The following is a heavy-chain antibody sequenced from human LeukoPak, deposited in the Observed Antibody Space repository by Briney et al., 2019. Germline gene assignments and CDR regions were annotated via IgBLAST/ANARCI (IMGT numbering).Heavy chain of an antibody. Sequence: ASVKVSCKASGYTFTSYYMHWVRQAPGQGLEWMGIINPSGGSTSYAQKFQGRVTMTRDTSTSTVYMELSSLRSEDTAVYYCARAGGKTIFGVVIPHFDYWGQGTLVTVSS. D-gene: IGHD3-3*01. CDR2: INPSGGST. V-gene: IGHV1-46*01. CDR1: GYTFTSYY. J-gene: IGHJ4*02. CDR3: ARAGGKTIFGVVIPHFDY.